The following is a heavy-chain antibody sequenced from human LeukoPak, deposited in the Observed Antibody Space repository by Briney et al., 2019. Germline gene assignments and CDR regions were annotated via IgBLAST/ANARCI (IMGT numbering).Heavy chain of an antibody. J-gene: IGHJ4*02. CDR3: AKEIALEGRPFFDY. V-gene: IGHV3-23*01. Sequence: GGSLRLSCAASGFTFSSYAMSWVRQSPGRGLEWVSGIPGYSGKTFYADSVKGRFSISRDNSANMLFLQMNSLRAEDTAIYYCAKEIALEGRPFFDYWGQGTLVTVSS. CDR1: GFTFSSYA. CDR2: IPGYSGKT. D-gene: IGHD6-19*01.